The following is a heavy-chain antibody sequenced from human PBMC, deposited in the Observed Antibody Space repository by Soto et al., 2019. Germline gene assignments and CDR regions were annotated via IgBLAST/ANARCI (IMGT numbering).Heavy chain of an antibody. CDR2: MNPGSGDT. D-gene: IGHD5-18*01. V-gene: IGHV1-8*01. Sequence: GSVKVSFKGSGCTFPKNDFSWVRQAAGQGVEWMGWMNPGSGDTGYAQKFQGRVTMTRDISIATAYMELNSLTSEDTAIYYCARMESFGSLNWFDPWGQGTLVTVS. CDR1: GCTFPKND. J-gene: IGHJ5*02. CDR3: ARMESFGSLNWFDP.